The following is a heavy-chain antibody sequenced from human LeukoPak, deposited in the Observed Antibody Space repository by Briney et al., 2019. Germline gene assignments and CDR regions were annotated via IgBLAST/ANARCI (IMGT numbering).Heavy chain of an antibody. CDR3: AGEGGGSGSYSPFDY. D-gene: IGHD3-10*01. V-gene: IGHV1-46*01. CDR2: INPSGGST. CDR1: GYTFTSYY. J-gene: IGHJ4*02. Sequence: ASVKVSCKASGYTFTSYYMHWVRQAPGQGLEWMGIINPSGGSTSYAQKFQGRVTMTRDTSTSTVYMELSSLRSEDTAVYYCAGEGGGSGSYSPFDYWGQGTLVTVSS.